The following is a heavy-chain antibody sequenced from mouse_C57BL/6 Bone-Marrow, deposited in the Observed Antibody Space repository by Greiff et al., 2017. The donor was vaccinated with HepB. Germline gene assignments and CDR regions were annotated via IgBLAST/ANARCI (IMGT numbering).Heavy chain of an antibody. D-gene: IGHD1-1*01. CDR3: ARSRRFTTVVATYYCDY. CDR2: INPNYGTT. V-gene: IGHV1-39*01. J-gene: IGHJ2*01. Sequence: VQLKESGPELVKPGASVKISCKASGYSFTDYNMNWVKQSNGKSLEWIGVINPNYGTTSYNQKFKGKATLTVDQSSSTAYMQLNSLTSEDSAVYYCARSRRFTTVVATYYCDYWGQGTTLTVSS. CDR1: GYSFTDYN.